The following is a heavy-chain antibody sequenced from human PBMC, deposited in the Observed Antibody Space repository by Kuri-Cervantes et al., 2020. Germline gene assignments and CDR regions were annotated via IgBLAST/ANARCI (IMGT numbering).Heavy chain of an antibody. J-gene: IGHJ6*03. D-gene: IGHD2-2*01. CDR3: AKSKGSQHYVDV. CDR2: IKEDGSEK. V-gene: IGHV3-7*01. Sequence: GGSLRLSCAASGFTFSRYYMTWVRQAPGKGLEWVANIKEDGSEKYYVGSVEGRFTISRDNAKNSVYLQMNSLRAEDTAVYYCAKSKGSQHYVDVWGKGTTVTVSS. CDR1: GFTFSRYY.